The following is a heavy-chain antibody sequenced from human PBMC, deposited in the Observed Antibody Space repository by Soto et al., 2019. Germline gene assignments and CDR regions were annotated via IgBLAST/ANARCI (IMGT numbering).Heavy chain of an antibody. V-gene: IGHV3-23*01. CDR1: GFTFSSYV. CDR3: AKEMGDYYDSSGSWFDP. D-gene: IGHD3-22*01. Sequence: LRLSCAASGFTFSSYVMSWVRQAPGKGLEWVSAISGSGGNTYYADSVKGRFTISRDNSKNTLFLQMNSLRAEDTALYFCAKEMGDYYDSSGSWFDPWGPGTLVTV. J-gene: IGHJ5*02. CDR2: ISGSGGNT.